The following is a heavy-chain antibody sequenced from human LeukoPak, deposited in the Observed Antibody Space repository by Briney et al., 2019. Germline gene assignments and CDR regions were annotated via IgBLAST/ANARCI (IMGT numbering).Heavy chain of an antibody. D-gene: IGHD2-21*01. Sequence: GGSLRLSCAASGFTFSPYTMNWVRPAPGKGLEWVSSISSSSTSIYYADSLKGRFTISRDNAKNSVYLQMNSLTAEDTAVYYCARDHSYYFDYWGQGTLVTVSS. V-gene: IGHV3-21*01. CDR1: GFTFSPYT. CDR2: ISSSSTSI. J-gene: IGHJ4*02. CDR3: ARDHSYYFDY.